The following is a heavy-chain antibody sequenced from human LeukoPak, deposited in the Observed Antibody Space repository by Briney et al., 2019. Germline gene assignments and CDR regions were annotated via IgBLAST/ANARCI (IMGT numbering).Heavy chain of an antibody. V-gene: IGHV1-2*02. CDR2: INPNSGGT. J-gene: IGHJ6*04. CDR1: GYTFTGYY. Sequence: ASVKVSCKASGYTFTGYYMHWVRQAPGQGLEWMGWINPNSGGTNYAQKFQGRVTMTRDTSISTAYMELSRLRSDDTAVYNCARDREVTIFGAGVMDVWGKGTTVTVSS. D-gene: IGHD3-3*01. CDR3: ARDREVTIFGAGVMDV.